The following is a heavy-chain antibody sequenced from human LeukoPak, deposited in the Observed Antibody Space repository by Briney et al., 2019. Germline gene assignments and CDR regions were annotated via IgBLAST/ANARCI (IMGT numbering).Heavy chain of an antibody. Sequence: PGGSLRLSCAASRFTFDEYGMSWVRQTAGKGLEWVSGINWNGRSIGYADSVKGRFTISRDNAKNTLYLQMNSLRADDTAVYYCARNMYCGGDCYYYFDYWGQGTLVTVAS. D-gene: IGHD2-21*02. CDR2: INWNGRSI. CDR1: RFTFDEYG. CDR3: ARNMYCGGDCYYYFDY. J-gene: IGHJ4*02. V-gene: IGHV3-20*04.